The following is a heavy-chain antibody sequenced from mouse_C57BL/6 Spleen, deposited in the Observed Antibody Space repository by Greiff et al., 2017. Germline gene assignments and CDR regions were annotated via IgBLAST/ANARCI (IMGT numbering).Heavy chain of an antibody. CDR3: AREGDGNYFYAMDY. J-gene: IGHJ4*01. D-gene: IGHD2-1*01. Sequence: QVQLQQSGAELARPGASVKLSCKASGYTFTSYGISWVKQRTGQGLEWIGEIYPRSGNTYYNEKFKGKATLTADKSSSTAYMELRSLTSEDSAVYFCAREGDGNYFYAMDYWGQGTSVTVSS. CDR1: GYTFTSYG. V-gene: IGHV1-81*01. CDR2: IYPRSGNT.